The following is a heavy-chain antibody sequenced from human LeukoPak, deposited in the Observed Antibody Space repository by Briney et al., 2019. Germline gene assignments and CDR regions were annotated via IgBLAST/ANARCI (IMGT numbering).Heavy chain of an antibody. J-gene: IGHJ4*02. CDR2: ISISGDRT. CDR1: RFPSSSHA. Sequence: GGSLRLSCEVSRFPSSSHAMSWVRQAPGRGLEWVSGISISGDRTYYADSVQGRFTISRDNSKNTVFLHMDSLRVDDTAVYYCANEEVPNDYWGQGTLVTVSS. V-gene: IGHV3-23*01. CDR3: ANEEVPNDY. D-gene: IGHD4/OR15-4a*01.